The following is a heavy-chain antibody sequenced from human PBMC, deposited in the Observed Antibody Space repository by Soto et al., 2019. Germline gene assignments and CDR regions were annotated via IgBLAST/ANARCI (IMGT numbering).Heavy chain of an antibody. CDR3: ARSVVGHFDY. V-gene: IGHV3-48*02. CDR2: ITSDTLTI. Sequence: PGGSLRLSCAASGFKFNIYSMNWVRQAPGKGLEWISYITSDTLTIRYAASVRGRFTISRDNAENSVFLQMDSLRDEDTATYYCARSVVGHFDYWGQGTLVTVSS. J-gene: IGHJ4*02. CDR1: GFKFNIYS. D-gene: IGHD2-15*01.